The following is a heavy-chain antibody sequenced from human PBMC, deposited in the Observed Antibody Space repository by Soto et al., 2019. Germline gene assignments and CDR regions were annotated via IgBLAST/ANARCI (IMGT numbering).Heavy chain of an antibody. CDR1: GFTFSSYA. Sequence: EVQLLESGGGLVQPGGSLRLSCAASGFTFSSYAMSWVRQAPGKGLEWVSVISGSGDSTYYADSVKGRFTISRDNSKNTLYLQMNRLRAEDTAVYYCARRGSGSYYDSWGQGTLVTVSS. J-gene: IGHJ4*02. D-gene: IGHD1-26*01. CDR2: ISGSGDST. V-gene: IGHV3-23*01. CDR3: ARRGSGSYYDS.